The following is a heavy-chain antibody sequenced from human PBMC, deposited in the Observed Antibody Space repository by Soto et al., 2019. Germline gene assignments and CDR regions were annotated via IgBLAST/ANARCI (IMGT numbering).Heavy chain of an antibody. J-gene: IGHJ6*02. D-gene: IGHD2-2*01. Sequence: SETLSLTCTVSGGSISRGDYYWSWIRQPPGKGLEWIGYIYYSGSTYYNPSLKSRVTISVDTSKNQFSLKLSSVTAADTAVYYCARAYCSSTSCYSGMDVWGQGTTVTVSS. CDR2: IYYSGST. CDR3: ARAYCSSTSCYSGMDV. CDR1: GGSISRGDYY. V-gene: IGHV4-30-4*01.